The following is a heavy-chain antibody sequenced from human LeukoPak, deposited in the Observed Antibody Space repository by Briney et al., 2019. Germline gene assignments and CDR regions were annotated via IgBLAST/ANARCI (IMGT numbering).Heavy chain of an antibody. J-gene: IGHJ4*02. D-gene: IGHD3-22*01. V-gene: IGHV3-23*01. CDR2: ISGSGGST. Sequence: TGGSLRLSCAASGFTFSSYAMSWVRQAPGKGLEWVSAISGSGGSTYYADSVKGRFTISRDNSKNTLYLQMNSLRAEDTAVYYCANPGGAYYYDSSGFWGQGTLVTVSS. CDR3: ANPGGAYYYDSSGF. CDR1: GFTFSSYA.